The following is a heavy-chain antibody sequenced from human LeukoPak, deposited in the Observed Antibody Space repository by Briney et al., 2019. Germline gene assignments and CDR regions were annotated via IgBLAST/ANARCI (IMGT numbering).Heavy chain of an antibody. J-gene: IGHJ4*02. D-gene: IGHD6-19*01. V-gene: IGHV5-51*01. CDR1: GYTFDIYW. CDR2: IYPGVSDT. CDR3: ARQGVYSSGWYPFDY. Sequence: GESLKISCKASGYTFDIYWIGWVRQMPGKGLEWMGIIYPGVSDTRYSPSFQGQVTISVDKSISTAYLQWSSLKASDTAMYYCARQGVYSSGWYPFDYWGQGTLVTVSS.